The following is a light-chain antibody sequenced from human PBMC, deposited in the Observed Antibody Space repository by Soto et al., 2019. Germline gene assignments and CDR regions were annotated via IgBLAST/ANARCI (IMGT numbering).Light chain of an antibody. CDR3: FSYAGGSTFV. CDR2: DVV. J-gene: IGLJ1*01. V-gene: IGLV2-8*01. Sequence: QSVLTQPPSASGSPGQSVTSSCTGTNRDVGTHNYVSWYQQYPGKAPKLLIYDVVKRPSGIPHRFSGSKSGNTASLTVSGLQADDEADYYCFSYAGGSTFVFGTGTKVTVL. CDR1: NRDVGTHNY.